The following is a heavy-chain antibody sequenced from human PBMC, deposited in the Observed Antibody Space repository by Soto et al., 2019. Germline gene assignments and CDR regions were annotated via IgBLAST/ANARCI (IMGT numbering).Heavy chain of an antibody. Sequence: ESGGGVVQPGRSLRLSCAASGFTFSSYGMHWVRQAPGKGLEWVAVIWYDGSNKYYADSVKGRFTISRDNSKNTLYLQMNSLRAEDTAVYYCARGIAAAWGNWFDPWGQGTLVTGSS. V-gene: IGHV3-33*01. D-gene: IGHD6-13*01. CDR1: GFTFSSYG. CDR3: ARGIAAAWGNWFDP. J-gene: IGHJ5*02. CDR2: IWYDGSNK.